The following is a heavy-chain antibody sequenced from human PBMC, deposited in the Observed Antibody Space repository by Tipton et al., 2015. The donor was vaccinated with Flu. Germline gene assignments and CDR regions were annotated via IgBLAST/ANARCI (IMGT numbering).Heavy chain of an antibody. Sequence: TLSLTCTVSDGSINSGSYYWSWIRQPAGQGLQWIGRIYTSGSTNYNFSLNSRVTISVDTSKNQFYLRLTSVTAADTAIYYCARDRSGSSSYYGAFDIWGQGTMVNVSS. CDR3: ARDRSGSSSYYGAFDI. V-gene: IGHV4-61*02. CDR1: DGSINSGSYY. CDR2: IYTSGST. J-gene: IGHJ3*02. D-gene: IGHD3-10*01.